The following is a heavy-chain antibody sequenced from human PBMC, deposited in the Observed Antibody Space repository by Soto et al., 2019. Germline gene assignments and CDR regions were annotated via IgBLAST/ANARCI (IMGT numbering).Heavy chain of an antibody. D-gene: IGHD3-16*01. J-gene: IGHJ6*03. Sequence: PWGSLRLSCAASGFTVSSNYMSWVRQAPGKGLEWVSVIYSGGSTYYADSVKGRFTISRDNSKNTLYLQMNSLRAEDTAVYYCARGGGYYYYYMDVWGKGTTVTVSS. V-gene: IGHV3-66*01. CDR3: ARGGGYYYYYMDV. CDR2: IYSGGST. CDR1: GFTVSSNY.